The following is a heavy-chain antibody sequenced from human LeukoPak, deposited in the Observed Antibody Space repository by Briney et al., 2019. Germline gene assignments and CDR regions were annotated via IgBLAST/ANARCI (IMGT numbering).Heavy chain of an antibody. D-gene: IGHD3-9*01. CDR1: GYTFTSYD. CDR3: ARKMHDILTGYYKDYYYYYMDV. Sequence: ASVTVSCKASGYTFTSYDINWVRQATGQGLEWMGWMNPNSGNTGYAQKFQGRVTITRNTSISTAYMELSSLRSEDTAVYYCARKMHDILTGYYKDYYYYYMDVWGKGTTVTVSS. CDR2: MNPNSGNT. J-gene: IGHJ6*03. V-gene: IGHV1-8*03.